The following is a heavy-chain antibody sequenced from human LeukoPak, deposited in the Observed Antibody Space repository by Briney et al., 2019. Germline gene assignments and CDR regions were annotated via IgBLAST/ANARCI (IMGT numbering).Heavy chain of an antibody. Sequence: ESGPALVKPTQTLTLTCTFSGFSLSTSGVGVGWIRQPPGKALEWLALIYWDDDKRYSPSLKSRLTITKDASKNQVVLTMTNMDPVDTATYYCARKKSGYDLWGQGTLVTVSS. V-gene: IGHV2-5*02. D-gene: IGHD5-12*01. J-gene: IGHJ4*02. CDR3: ARKKSGYDL. CDR2: IYWDDDK. CDR1: GFSLSTSGVG.